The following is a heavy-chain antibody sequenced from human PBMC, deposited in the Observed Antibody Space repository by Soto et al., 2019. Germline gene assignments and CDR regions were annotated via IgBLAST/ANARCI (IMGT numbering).Heavy chain of an antibody. Sequence: QVQLVQSGVEVREPGASVKVSCKAVRYIFTNYGVSWVRQAPGQGLEWMGWITTYNGNTEYAQKFQGRVTMTTDAATSTAYMELGSLRSDDTAIYYCARALTGYGMDVWGQGTTVNVSS. CDR1: RYIFTNYG. CDR3: ARALTGYGMDV. J-gene: IGHJ6*02. V-gene: IGHV1-18*01. CDR2: ITTYNGNT.